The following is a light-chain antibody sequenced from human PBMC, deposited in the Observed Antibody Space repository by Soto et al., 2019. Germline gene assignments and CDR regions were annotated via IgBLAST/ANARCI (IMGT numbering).Light chain of an antibody. J-gene: IGLJ1*01. CDR3: AAWDDSLSGHYV. CDR1: SSNIGSNY. CDR2: SNN. V-gene: IGLV1-47*02. Sequence: QSVLTQPPSVSGAPGQRVTISCSGSSSNIGSNYVYWYQQLPGTAPKLLIYSNNQRPSGVPDRFSGSKSGTSASLAISGLRSEDEADYYCAAWDDSLSGHYVFGTGTKV.